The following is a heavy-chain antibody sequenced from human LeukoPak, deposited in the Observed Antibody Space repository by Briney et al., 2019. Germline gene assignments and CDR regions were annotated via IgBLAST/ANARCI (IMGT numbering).Heavy chain of an antibody. CDR3: ARGPTVTTDY. CDR1: GASISTPNYY. V-gene: IGHV4-39*01. CDR2: IYYSGTT. Sequence: SETLSLTCTDSGASISTPNYYWAWFRQPPGKRLEWIGYIYYSGTTYYNPSLNSRVTISADTAKNQFSLRLNSVTAVDTAVYYCARGPTVTTDYWGQGSLVTVSS. J-gene: IGHJ4*02. D-gene: IGHD4-17*01.